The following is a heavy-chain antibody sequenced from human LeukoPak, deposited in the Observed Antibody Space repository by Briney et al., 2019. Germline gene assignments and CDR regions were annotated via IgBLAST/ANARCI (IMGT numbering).Heavy chain of an antibody. D-gene: IGHD6-19*01. CDR3: TRDPSAVAGNFDY. J-gene: IGHJ4*02. CDR2: IEGDGSST. CDR1: GFTFSTYW. V-gene: IGHV3-74*01. Sequence: GGSLRLSCTASGFTFSTYWMHWVRQAPGKGLVCVSRIEGDGSSTSYAASVKGRFTISRDNAKNTLYLQMNSLRADDTAVYYCTRDPSAVAGNFDYWGQGTLVTVSS.